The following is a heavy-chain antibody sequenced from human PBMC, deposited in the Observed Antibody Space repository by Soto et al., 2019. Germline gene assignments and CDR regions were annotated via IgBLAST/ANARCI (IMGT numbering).Heavy chain of an antibody. CDR2: IYYSGST. D-gene: IGHD3-9*01. J-gene: IGHJ4*02. CDR3: ARQQKILTGYSAHFDY. V-gene: IGHV4-39*01. CDR1: GGSISSSSYY. Sequence: SETLSLTCTVSGGSISSSSYYWGWIRQPPGKGLEWIGSIYYSGSTYYNPSLKSRVTISVDTSKNQFSLKLSSVTAADTAVYYCARQQKILTGYSAHFDYWGQGTLVTVSS.